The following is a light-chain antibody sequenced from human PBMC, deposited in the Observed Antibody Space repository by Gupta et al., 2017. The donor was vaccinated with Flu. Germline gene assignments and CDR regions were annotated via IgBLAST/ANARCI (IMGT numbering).Light chain of an antibody. Sequence: GSLSVAPGETGTLSCRAGKDVGRNFFVWYQQKPGQPPRVLIYGTSNRAPGIPDRFSGGGSGTDFTLTINRLEPEESALYYCHQDKNSPYTFGQGTKLEIK. V-gene: IGKV3-20*01. CDR1: KDVGRNF. CDR3: HQDKNSPYT. CDR2: GTS. J-gene: IGKJ2*01.